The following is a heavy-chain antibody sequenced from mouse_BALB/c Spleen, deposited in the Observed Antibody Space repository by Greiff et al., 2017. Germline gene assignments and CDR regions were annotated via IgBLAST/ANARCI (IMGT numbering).Heavy chain of an antibody. J-gene: IGHJ4*01. V-gene: IGHV1-14*01. CDR3: ARNAYYGNPYAMDY. CDR2: INPYNDGT. CDR1: GYTFTSYV. Sequence: VQLQQSGPELVKPGASVKMSCKASGYTFTSYVMHWVKQKPGQGLEWIGYINPYNDGTKYNEKFKGKATLTSDKSSSTAYMELSSLTSEDSAVYYCARNAYYGNPYAMDYWGQGTSVTVSS. D-gene: IGHD2-10*01.